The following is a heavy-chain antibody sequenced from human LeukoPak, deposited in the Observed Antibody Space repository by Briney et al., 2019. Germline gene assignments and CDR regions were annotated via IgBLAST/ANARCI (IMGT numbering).Heavy chain of an antibody. V-gene: IGHV3-30*03. Sequence: GGSLRLSCSASGFTFSRYGMHWVRQAPGKGLEWVAIISSDGNNKNYADSVQGRFTISRDNSKNTLYLQMNSLRAEDTAVYYCARAGGYYSYYYGMDVWGQGTTVTVSS. CDR1: GFTFSRYG. CDR3: ARAGGYYSYYYGMDV. CDR2: ISSDGNNK. J-gene: IGHJ6*02. D-gene: IGHD3-10*01.